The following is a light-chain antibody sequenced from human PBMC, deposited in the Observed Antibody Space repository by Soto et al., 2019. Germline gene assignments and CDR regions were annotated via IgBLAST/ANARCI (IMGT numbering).Light chain of an antibody. V-gene: IGLV2-14*01. CDR1: SSDVGSYDH. Sequence: QSFLAQPASVSGSAGQSITISCSGTSSDVGSYDHVAWYQQFPGKTPKLMIYEVSNRPSGVSSRFSGSKSGNTASLTISGLQAEDEADYYCISYTGSSTSYVFGSGTKVTVL. CDR2: EVS. CDR3: ISYTGSSTSYV. J-gene: IGLJ1*01.